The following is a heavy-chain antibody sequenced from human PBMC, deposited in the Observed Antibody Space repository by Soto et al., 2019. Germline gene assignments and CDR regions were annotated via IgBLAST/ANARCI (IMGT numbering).Heavy chain of an antibody. D-gene: IGHD3-10*01. CDR1: GGSFSGYY. CDR2: INHSGST. Sequence: ETLSLTCAVYGGSFSGYYWSWIRQPPGKGLEWIGEINHSGSTNYNPSLKSRVTISVDTSKNQFSLKLSSVTAADTAVYYCASGYRTSGVAVKLMDVWGKGTTVTVSS. CDR3: ASGYRTSGVAVKLMDV. J-gene: IGHJ6*04. V-gene: IGHV4-34*01.